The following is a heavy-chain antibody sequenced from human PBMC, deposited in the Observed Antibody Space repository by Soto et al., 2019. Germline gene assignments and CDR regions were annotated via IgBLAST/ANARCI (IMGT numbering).Heavy chain of an antibody. CDR2: IKSKTDGGTT. Sequence: GGSLRLSCAASGFTFSNAWMSWVRQAPGKGLEWVGRIKSKTDGGTTDYAAPVKGRFTISRDDSKTTLYLQMNSLKTEDTAVYYCTTVFRLPEPYYYYYMDVWGKGTTVTVSS. CDR3: TTVFRLPEPYYYYYMDV. V-gene: IGHV3-15*01. J-gene: IGHJ6*03. D-gene: IGHD6-25*01. CDR1: GFTFSNAW.